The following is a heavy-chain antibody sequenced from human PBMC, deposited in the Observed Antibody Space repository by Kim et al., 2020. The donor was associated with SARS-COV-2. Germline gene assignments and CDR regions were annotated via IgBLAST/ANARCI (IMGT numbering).Heavy chain of an antibody. CDR3: GRGFDY. D-gene: IGHD2-15*01. V-gene: IGHV4-59*08. J-gene: IGHJ4*02. CDR2: YSRTP. Sequence: YSRTPNHNPSLKGRVTRPVATSKNQFSLKLSSVTAADTAVYYCGRGFDYWGQGTLVTVSS.